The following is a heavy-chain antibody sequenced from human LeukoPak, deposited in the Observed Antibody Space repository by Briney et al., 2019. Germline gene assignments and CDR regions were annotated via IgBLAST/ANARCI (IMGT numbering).Heavy chain of an antibody. CDR1: GGTFSSYA. CDR2: IIPIFGTA. CDR3: ARAPPNYQLLYFDY. Sequence: GASVKVSCKASGGTFSSYAISWVRQAPGQGLEWMGGIIPIFGTANYAQKFQGRVTITADESTSTAYMELSSLRSEDTAVYYCARAPPNYQLLYFDYWGQGTLVTVSS. J-gene: IGHJ4*02. V-gene: IGHV1-69*01. D-gene: IGHD2-2*01.